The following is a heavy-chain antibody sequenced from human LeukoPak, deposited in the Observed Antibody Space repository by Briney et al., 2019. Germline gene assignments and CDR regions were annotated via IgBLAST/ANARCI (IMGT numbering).Heavy chain of an antibody. Sequence: ASVKVSCKASGYTFTNYPMIWVRQAPGQGLEWMGWISTNTGNPTLAEGFTGRFVFSLDTSVGTTYLQISSLKTEDTAVYYCARGGYSRGQGSPSDYWGQGTLVTVSS. CDR3: ARGGYSRGQGSPSDY. D-gene: IGHD6-19*01. J-gene: IGHJ4*02. CDR1: GYTFTNYP. V-gene: IGHV7-4-1*02. CDR2: ISTNTGNP.